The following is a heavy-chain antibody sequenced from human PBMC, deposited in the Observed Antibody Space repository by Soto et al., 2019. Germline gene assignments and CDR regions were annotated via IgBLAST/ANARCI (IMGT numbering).Heavy chain of an antibody. CDR3: ARDSAGYSYGYGYYYYYYMDV. D-gene: IGHD5-18*01. V-gene: IGHV3-7*01. J-gene: IGHJ6*03. CDR1: GFTFSSYW. Sequence: GGSLRLSCAASGFTFSSYWMSWVRQAPGKGLEWVANIKQDGSEKYYVDSVKGRFTISRDNAKNSLYLQMNSLRAEDTAVYYCARDSAGYSYGYGYYYYYYMDVWGKGTTVTVSS. CDR2: IKQDGSEK.